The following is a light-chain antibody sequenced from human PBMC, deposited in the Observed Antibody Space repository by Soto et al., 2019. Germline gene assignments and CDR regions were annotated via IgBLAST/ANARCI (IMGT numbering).Light chain of an antibody. CDR2: WAS. CDR3: QQYYSTPWT. Sequence: DIVMTQPPDSLAVSLGERATINCKSSQSVLSSSNNKNYLTWYQQKLGQPPRLLIYWASTRESGVPDRFSGSGSGADFTLTINSLQAEDVAVYYCQQYYSTPWTFGQGTKVEIK. J-gene: IGKJ1*01. V-gene: IGKV4-1*01. CDR1: QSVLSSSNNKNY.